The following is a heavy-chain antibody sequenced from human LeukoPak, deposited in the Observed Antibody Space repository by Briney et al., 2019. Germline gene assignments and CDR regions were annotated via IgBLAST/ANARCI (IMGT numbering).Heavy chain of an antibody. CDR1: GGSISSYY. CDR3: ARQRYYYDSSGYYWVAWIDY. V-gene: IGHV4-59*01. CDR2: IFYSGYT. J-gene: IGHJ4*02. Sequence: SETLSLTCTVSGGSISSYYWSWIRQPPGKGLEWIGYIFYSGYTNYNPSLKSRVTISVDTSKNQFSLKLSSVTAADTAVYYCARQRYYYDSSGYYWVAWIDYWGQGTLVTVSS. D-gene: IGHD3-22*01.